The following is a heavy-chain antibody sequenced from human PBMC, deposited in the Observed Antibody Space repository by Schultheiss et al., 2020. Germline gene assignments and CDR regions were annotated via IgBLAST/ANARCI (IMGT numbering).Heavy chain of an antibody. CDR2: IIPIFGTA. CDR1: GGTFSSYA. CDR3: ARDNEVVADGPHWPVFDY. Sequence: SVKVSCKASGGTFSSYAISWVRQAPGQGLEWMGGIIPIFGTANYAQKFQGRVTITADESTSTAYMELSSLRSEDTAVYYCARDNEVVADGPHWPVFDYWGQGTLVIVYS. D-gene: IGHD3-22*01. J-gene: IGHJ4*02. V-gene: IGHV1-69*13.